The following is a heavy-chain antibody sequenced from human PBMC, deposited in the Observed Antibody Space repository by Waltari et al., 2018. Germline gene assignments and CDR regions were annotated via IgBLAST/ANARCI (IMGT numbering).Heavy chain of an antibody. J-gene: IGHJ4*02. V-gene: IGHV3-74*01. CDR3: ARDLGGSGSD. D-gene: IGHD1-26*01. CDR1: GFTFRTLW. Sequence: EVQLVESGGGLIQPGGSLRLSCAAPGFTFRTLWQHWVRQVPGKGLVWVSRIDTHGSRTDYADSVKGRFTISRDNAKNTLYLQMNSLRVEDTALYYCARDLGGSGSDWGQGTLVTVSS. CDR2: IDTHGSRT.